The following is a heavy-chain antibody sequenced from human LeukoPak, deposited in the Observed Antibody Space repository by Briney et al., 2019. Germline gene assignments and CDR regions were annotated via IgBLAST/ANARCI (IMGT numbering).Heavy chain of an antibody. CDR1: GFTFSSYA. V-gene: IGHV3-23*01. D-gene: IGHD2-2*01. CDR3: AKMYQLHNWFDP. J-gene: IGHJ5*02. Sequence: GGSVRLSCAASGFTFSSYAMSWVRQAPGKGLEWVSAISGSGGSTYYADSVKGRFTISRDNSKNTLYLQMNSLRAEDTAVYYCAKMYQLHNWFDPWGQGTLVTVSS. CDR2: ISGSGGST.